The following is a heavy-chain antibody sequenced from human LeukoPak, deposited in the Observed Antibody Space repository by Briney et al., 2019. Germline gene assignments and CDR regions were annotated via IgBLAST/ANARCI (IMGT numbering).Heavy chain of an antibody. Sequence: ASVKVSCKVSGYTLTELSMHWVRQAPGQRLEWMGWINAGNGNTKYSQKFQGRVTITRDTSASTAYMELSSLRSEDTAVYYCARGSFDYWGQGTLVTVSS. CDR1: GYTLTELS. CDR3: ARGSFDY. CDR2: INAGNGNT. V-gene: IGHV1-3*01. J-gene: IGHJ4*02.